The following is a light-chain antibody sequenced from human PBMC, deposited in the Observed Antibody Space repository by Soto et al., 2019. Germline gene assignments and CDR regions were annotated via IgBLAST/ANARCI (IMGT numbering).Light chain of an antibody. V-gene: IGKV3-15*01. CDR1: QSVSSN. CDR2: GAS. J-gene: IGKJ1*01. CDR3: QQYNNWPWT. Sequence: EIVMTQSPATLSVSPGERATLSCRASQSVSSNLARYQQKPGQAPRLLIYGASTRATGIPARFSGSGSGTECTLTISSLLSEDFAVYYCQQYNNWPWTFGQGTEVDIK.